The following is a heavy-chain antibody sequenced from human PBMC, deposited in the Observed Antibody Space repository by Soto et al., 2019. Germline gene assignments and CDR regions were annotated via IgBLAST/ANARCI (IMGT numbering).Heavy chain of an antibody. J-gene: IGHJ4*02. CDR3: ARVGSVDIVVVAAIDY. D-gene: IGHD2-15*01. CDR1: GGSISSGNYY. Sequence: QVQLQESGPGLVKPSQTLSLTCTVSGGSISSGNYYWSWIRQHPGKGLEWIGYIFYSGSTYYNPSLKSRVTISVDTSKTLFHQKLSSMTAADTAVYYCARVGSVDIVVVAAIDYWGKGTLVTFSA. CDR2: IFYSGST. V-gene: IGHV4-31*03.